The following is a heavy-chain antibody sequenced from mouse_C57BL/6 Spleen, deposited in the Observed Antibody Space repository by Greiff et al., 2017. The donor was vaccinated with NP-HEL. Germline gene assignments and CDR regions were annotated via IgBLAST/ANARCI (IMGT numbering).Heavy chain of an antibody. CDR2: IYPSDSET. CDR3: AREGNSGAMDY. CDR1: GYNFTSYW. V-gene: IGHV1-61*01. D-gene: IGHD2-1*01. J-gene: IGHJ4*01. Sequence: QVQLQQSGAELVRPGSSVKLSCKASGYNFTSYWMDWVKQRPGQGLEWIGNIYPSDSETHYNQKFKDKATLTVDKSSSTAYMQLSSLTSEDSAVYYGAREGNSGAMDYWGQGTSVTVSS.